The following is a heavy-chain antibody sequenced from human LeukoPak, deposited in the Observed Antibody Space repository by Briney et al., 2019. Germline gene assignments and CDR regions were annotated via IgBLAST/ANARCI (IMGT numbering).Heavy chain of an antibody. V-gene: IGHV3-48*01. CDR1: GFTFSSYS. J-gene: IGHJ6*03. CDR2: ISSSSTI. CDR3: ARVYSSSWPPYYYYYMDV. D-gene: IGHD6-13*01. Sequence: PGGSLRLSCAASGFTFSSYSMNWVRQAPGKGLEWVSYISSSSTIYYADSVKGRFTISRDNAKNSLYLQMNSLRAEDTAVYYCARVYSSSWPPYYYYYMDVWGKGTTVTISS.